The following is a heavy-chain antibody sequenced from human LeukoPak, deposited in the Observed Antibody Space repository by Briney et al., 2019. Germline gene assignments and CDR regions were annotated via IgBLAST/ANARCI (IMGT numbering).Heavy chain of an antibody. V-gene: IGHV1-69*01. CDR2: IIPIFGTA. J-gene: IGHJ4*02. CDR1: GGTFSSYA. D-gene: IGHD6-19*01. CDR3: AREAVAGTRTPDY. Sequence: GASVKVSCKASGGTFSSYAISWVRQAPGQGLEWMGGIIPIFGTANYAQKFQGRVTITADESTSTAYMELSSLRSEDTAVYYCAREAVAGTRTPDYWGQGTLVTVSP.